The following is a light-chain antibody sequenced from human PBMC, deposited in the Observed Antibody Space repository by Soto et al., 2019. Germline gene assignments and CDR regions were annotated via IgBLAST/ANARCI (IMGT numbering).Light chain of an antibody. V-gene: IGKV1-5*03. CDR3: RHYNSYSEA. CDR1: QTISSW. J-gene: IGKJ1*01. Sequence: DIQMTQSPSTLSGSVGDRVTITFRASQTISSWLAWYQQKPGKAPKLLIYKASTLKSGVPSRFSGSGSGTEFTLTISSLQPDDFATYYCRHYNSYSEAFGQGTKVELK. CDR2: KAS.